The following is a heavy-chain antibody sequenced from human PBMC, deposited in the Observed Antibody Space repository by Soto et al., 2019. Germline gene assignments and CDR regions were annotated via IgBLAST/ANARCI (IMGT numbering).Heavy chain of an antibody. Sequence: QVQLVQSGAEVKKPGSSVKVSCKASGGTFSSYAISWVRQAPGQGLEWMGGIIPMFGTADYAQKFQGRVTIPADESTSTAYMELSSLRSEDTAVYYCASQGYCMSTSCPNYYYGMDVWGQGTTVTVSS. V-gene: IGHV1-69*12. CDR2: IIPMFGTA. CDR3: ASQGYCMSTSCPNYYYGMDV. D-gene: IGHD2-2*01. J-gene: IGHJ6*02. CDR1: GGTFSSYA.